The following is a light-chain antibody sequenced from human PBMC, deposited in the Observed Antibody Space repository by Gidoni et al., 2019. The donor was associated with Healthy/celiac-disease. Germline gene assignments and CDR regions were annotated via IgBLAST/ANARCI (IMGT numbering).Light chain of an antibody. Sequence: DIQLTQSPSSLSAAVGDRVTITCRARQSISSYLNCYQQQPGKAPKLLIYDASRGQSGGPSTCSGSGSGTDLTLTISSRQPEDYATYYFQQSYSTTSYTFGQGTKLESK. J-gene: IGKJ2*01. CDR3: QQSYSTTSYT. CDR2: DAS. CDR1: QSISSY. V-gene: IGKV1-39*01.